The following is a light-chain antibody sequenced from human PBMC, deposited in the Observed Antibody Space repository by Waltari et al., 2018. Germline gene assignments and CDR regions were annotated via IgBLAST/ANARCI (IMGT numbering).Light chain of an antibody. CDR1: SSDVGPYNY. CDR3: SSYAGSNKGV. J-gene: IGLJ2*01. V-gene: IGLV2-8*01. CDR2: EVT. Sequence: QSALTQPPSASGSPGQSVTISCTGTSSDVGPYNYVPWYQQHPGKAPKLMIYEVTKRPSGVPDRFSGSKSGNTASLTVSGLQAEDEADYYCSSYAGSNKGVFGGGTHLTVL.